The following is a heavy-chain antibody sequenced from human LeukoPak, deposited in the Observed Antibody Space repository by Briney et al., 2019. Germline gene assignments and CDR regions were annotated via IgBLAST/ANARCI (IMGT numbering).Heavy chain of an antibody. J-gene: IGHJ2*01. D-gene: IGHD2-15*01. CDR2: IYYSGST. CDR1: GGSISSYY. V-gene: IGHV4-59*01. CDR3: AKRPAANCYCDL. Sequence: SETLSLTCTVSGGSISSYYWSWIRQPPGKGLEWIGYIYYSGSTNYNPSLKSRVTISLDTSNNQFSLKLSSVTAADTAVYYCAKRPAANCYCDLWGRGTLVAVSS.